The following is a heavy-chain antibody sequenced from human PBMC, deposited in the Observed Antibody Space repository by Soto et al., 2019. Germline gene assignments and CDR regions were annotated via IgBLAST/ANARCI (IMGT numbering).Heavy chain of an antibody. CDR1: GYTFTGYY. V-gene: IGHV1-2*04. CDR3: ARGRSSTCCSDI. D-gene: IGHD2-2*01. Sequence: ASVKVSCKASGYTFTGYYMHWVRQAPGQGLEWMGWINPNSGGTNYAQKFQGWVTMTRDTSISTAYMELSRLRSDDTAVYYCARGRSSTCCSDIWGQGTMVTVSS. CDR2: INPNSGGT. J-gene: IGHJ3*02.